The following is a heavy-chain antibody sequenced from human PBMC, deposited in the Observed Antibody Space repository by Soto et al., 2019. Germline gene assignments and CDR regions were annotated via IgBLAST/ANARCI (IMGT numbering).Heavy chain of an antibody. CDR3: ARDGQTTMVRGVRGGSYNYYGMDV. Sequence: QVQLVQSGAEVKKPGASVKVSCKASGYTFTSYGISWVRQAPGQGLEWMGWISTYNGNTNYAQKLQGRDTMTTDTATSTAYMELRILRSDDTAVYYCARDGQTTMVRGVRGGSYNYYGMDVWGQGTTVTVSS. CDR1: GYTFTSYG. V-gene: IGHV1-18*04. CDR2: ISTYNGNT. D-gene: IGHD3-10*01. J-gene: IGHJ6*02.